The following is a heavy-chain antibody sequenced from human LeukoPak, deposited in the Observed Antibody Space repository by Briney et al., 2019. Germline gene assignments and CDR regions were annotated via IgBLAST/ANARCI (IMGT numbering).Heavy chain of an antibody. CDR2: IYYSGST. Sequence: SETLSLTCTVSGSSTSSYYWSWIRQPPGKGLEWIGYIYYSGSTNYNPSLKSRLTISIDTSKNQFSLKLSSVTAADTAVYYCARHSGAGTGFVYWGQGTLVTVSS. CDR3: ARHSGAGTGFVY. V-gene: IGHV4-59*08. D-gene: IGHD6-19*01. J-gene: IGHJ4*02. CDR1: GSSTSSYY.